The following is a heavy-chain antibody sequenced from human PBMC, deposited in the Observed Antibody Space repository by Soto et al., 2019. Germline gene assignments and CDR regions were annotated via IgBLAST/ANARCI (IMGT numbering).Heavy chain of an antibody. CDR1: GFTFSSYG. CDR2: ISYDGSNK. V-gene: IGHV3-30*18. D-gene: IGHD5-18*01. CDR3: AKDAAMVRRGYFDY. Sequence: PGGSLRLSCAASGFTFSSYGMHWVRQAPGKGLEWVAVISYDGSNKYYADSVKGRFTISRDNSKNTLYLQMNSLRAEDTAVYYCAKDAAMVRRGYFDYWGQGTLVTVSS. J-gene: IGHJ4*02.